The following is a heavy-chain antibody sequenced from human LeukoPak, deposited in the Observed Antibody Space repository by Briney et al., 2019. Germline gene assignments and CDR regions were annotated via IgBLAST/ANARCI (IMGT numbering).Heavy chain of an antibody. V-gene: IGHV4-39*07. J-gene: IGHJ4*02. CDR2: IYYSGST. CDR1: GGSISSSSYY. D-gene: IGHD3-10*01. CDR3: ATGRGVILTYLEY. Sequence: DPSETLSLTCTVSGGSISSSSYYWGWIRQPPGKGLEWIGSIYYSGSTYYNPSLKSRVTISVNTSKNQFSLKVNSVTAADTAVYYCATGRGVILTYLEYWGQGTLVTVSS.